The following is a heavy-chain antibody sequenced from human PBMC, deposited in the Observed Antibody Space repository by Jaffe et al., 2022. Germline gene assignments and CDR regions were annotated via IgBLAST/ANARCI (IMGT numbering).Heavy chain of an antibody. Sequence: EVQLLESGGGLVQPGGSLRLSCAASGFTFSSYAMSWVRQAPGKGLEWVSAISGSGGSTYYADSVKGRFTISRDNSKNTLYLQMNSLRAEDTAVYYCAKVILQVTTRVWYFDLWGRGTLVTVSS. D-gene: IGHD4-17*01. CDR2: ISGSGGST. CDR1: GFTFSSYA. CDR3: AKVILQVTTRVWYFDL. J-gene: IGHJ2*01. V-gene: IGHV3-23*01.